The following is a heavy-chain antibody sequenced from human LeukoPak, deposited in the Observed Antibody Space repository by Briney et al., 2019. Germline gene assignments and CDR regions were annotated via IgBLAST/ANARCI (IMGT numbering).Heavy chain of an antibody. V-gene: IGHV3-48*01. CDR1: GFTFSSHS. D-gene: IGHD3-10*01. CDR2: ISSSSSTI. J-gene: IGHJ4*02. CDR3: ARDPPYDYYGSGSYPENDY. Sequence: GGSLRLSCAASGFTFSSHSMNWVRQAPGKWLEWVSYISSSSSTIYYADSVKGRFTISRDNAKNSLYLQMNSLRAEDTAVYYCARDPPYDYYGSGSYPENDYWGQGTLVTVSS.